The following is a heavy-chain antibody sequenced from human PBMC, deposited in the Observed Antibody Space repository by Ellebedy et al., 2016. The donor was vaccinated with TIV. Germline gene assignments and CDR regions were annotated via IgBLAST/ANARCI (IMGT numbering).Heavy chain of an antibody. D-gene: IGHD4-23*01. CDR1: ADSISGSNCY. Sequence: MPSETLSLTCTASADSISGSNCYWGRIRQPPGKGLEWIGNIYFSGVTYYNPSLKSRVTISVDTSKNQFTLRLTSVTAADTAVYYCARDPVGVGPAFDIWGQGTMVTVSS. J-gene: IGHJ3*02. CDR3: ARDPVGVGPAFDI. V-gene: IGHV4-39*06. CDR2: IYFSGVT.